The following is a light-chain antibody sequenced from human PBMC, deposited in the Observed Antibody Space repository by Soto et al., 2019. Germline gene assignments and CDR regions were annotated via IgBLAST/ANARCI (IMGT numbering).Light chain of an antibody. J-gene: IGKJ4*01. CDR1: QSVSSSY. Sequence: EIVLTQSPGTLSLSPGERATLSCRASQSVSSSYLAWYQQKPGQAPRLLIYGASSRATGIPDRFSGSGSGTAFTLTSRRLEAEAFAVYYCQQYGTSINFGGGTQVEIK. CDR3: QQYGTSIN. V-gene: IGKV3-20*01. CDR2: GAS.